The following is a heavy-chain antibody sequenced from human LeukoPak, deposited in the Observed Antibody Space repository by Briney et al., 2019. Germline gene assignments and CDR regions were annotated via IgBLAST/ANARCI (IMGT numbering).Heavy chain of an antibody. J-gene: IGHJ3*02. Sequence: LGESLKISCKGSGYSFSTYWIGWVRQMPGKGLEWMGIIYPGDSDTRYSPSFQGQVTISADKSISTAYLQWSSLKASDTAMYYCARQAYGSHFDAFDIWGQGTMVTISS. CDR3: ARQAYGSHFDAFDI. D-gene: IGHD3-22*01. CDR2: IYPGDSDT. CDR1: GYSFSTYW. V-gene: IGHV5-51*01.